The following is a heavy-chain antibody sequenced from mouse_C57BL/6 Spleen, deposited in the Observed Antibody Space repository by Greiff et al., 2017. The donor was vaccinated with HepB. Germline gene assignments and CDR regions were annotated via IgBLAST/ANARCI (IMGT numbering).Heavy chain of an antibody. CDR2: IDPSDSYT. CDR3: AIGPLRGFAY. V-gene: IGHV1-50*01. J-gene: IGHJ3*01. CDR1: GYTFTSYW. Sequence: QVHVKQSGAELVKPGASVKLSCKASGYTFTSYWMQWVKQRPGQGLEWIGEIDPSDSYTNYNQKFKGKATLTVDTSSSTAYMQLSSLTSEDSAVYYCAIGPLRGFAYWGQGTLVTVSA. D-gene: IGHD1-1*01.